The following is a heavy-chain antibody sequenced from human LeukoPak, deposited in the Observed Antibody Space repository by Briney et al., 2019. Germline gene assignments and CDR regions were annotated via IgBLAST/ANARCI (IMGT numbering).Heavy chain of an antibody. CDR3: AKDKGSTMMGAFDI. CDR2: ISWNSGSI. J-gene: IGHJ3*02. V-gene: IGHV3-9*01. D-gene: IGHD3-22*01. CDR1: GFTFDDYA. Sequence: GGSLRLSCAASGFTFDDYAMHWVRQAPGKGLEWVSGISWNSGSIGYADSVKGRFTISRDNAKNSLCLQMNSLRAEDTALYYCAKDKGSTMMGAFDIWGQGTMVTVSS.